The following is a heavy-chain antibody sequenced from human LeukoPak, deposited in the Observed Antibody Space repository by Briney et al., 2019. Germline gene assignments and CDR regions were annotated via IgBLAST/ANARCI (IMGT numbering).Heavy chain of an antibody. CDR2: IYYSGST. V-gene: IGHV4-39*07. J-gene: IGHJ4*02. D-gene: IGHD5-18*01. CDR3: ARGRGDSYGSYLDY. Sequence: SETLSLTCTVSGGSISSSSYYWGWIRQPPGKGLEWIGSIYYSGSTYYNPSLKSRVTISVDTSKNQFSLKLSSVAAADTAVYYCARGRGDSYGSYLDYWGQGTLVTVSS. CDR1: GGSISSSSYY.